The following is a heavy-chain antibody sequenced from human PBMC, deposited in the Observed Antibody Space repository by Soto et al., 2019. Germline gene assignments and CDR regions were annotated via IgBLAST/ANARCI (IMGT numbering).Heavy chain of an antibody. J-gene: IGHJ4*02. CDR3: ATEGEKTNWNFEY. V-gene: IGHV3-23*01. D-gene: IGHD1-1*01. Sequence: WESXRLSCVCSVFTFCTCCIKWFRHAPGKGLEWVAGVSPHSANTYYADSVRGRFIISRYDSRKTVSLDMNSLRGEDSAVYYCATEGEKTNWNFEYWGQGTVVTVYS. CDR2: VSPHSANT. CDR1: VFTFCTCC.